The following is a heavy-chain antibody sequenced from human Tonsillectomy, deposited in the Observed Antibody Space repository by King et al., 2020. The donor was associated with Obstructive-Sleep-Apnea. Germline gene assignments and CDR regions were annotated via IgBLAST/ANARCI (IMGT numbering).Heavy chain of an antibody. Sequence: QLVQSGTEVKKPGASLKVSCKASGYTFTNYYMHWVRQAPGQGLEWMGIINPSGGTTNYAQKFQGRVTMTRDTSTNTFYMELSSLRSDDTAIYYCAGDRGVAGFDYWGQGTLVTVSS. V-gene: IGHV1-46*01. J-gene: IGHJ4*02. CDR3: AGDRGVAGFDY. CDR2: INPSGGTT. CDR1: GYTFTNYY. D-gene: IGHD6-19*01.